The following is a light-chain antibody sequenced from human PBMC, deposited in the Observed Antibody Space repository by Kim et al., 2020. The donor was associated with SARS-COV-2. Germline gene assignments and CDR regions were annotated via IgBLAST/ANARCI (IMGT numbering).Light chain of an antibody. CDR3: AAWDDSLNGLL. Sequence: RVTITGSGGRSNVGNNAVSWYQQLPGKAPKLIIHDDDLWPSGVSDRFSGSKSGTSASLAIRGLQSEDEADYYCAAWDDSLNGLLFGGGTQLTVL. CDR2: DDD. J-gene: IGLJ2*01. CDR1: RSNVGNNA. V-gene: IGLV1-36*01.